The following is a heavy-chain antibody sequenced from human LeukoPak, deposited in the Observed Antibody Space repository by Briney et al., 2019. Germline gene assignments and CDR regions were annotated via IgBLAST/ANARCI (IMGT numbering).Heavy chain of an antibody. CDR3: ARDWGYSSGWSDGLDI. J-gene: IGHJ3*02. V-gene: IGHV4-59*01. CDR2: IFSSGST. Sequence: PSETPSLTCTVYGGSIGRYYWNWIRQSPGQGLEWVGYIFSSGSTNYNPSLLSRVTISLDTSRNQFSLKLSSVTAADTAVYYCARDWGYSSGWSDGLDIWGQGTMVTVSS. CDR1: GGSIGRYY. D-gene: IGHD6-19*01.